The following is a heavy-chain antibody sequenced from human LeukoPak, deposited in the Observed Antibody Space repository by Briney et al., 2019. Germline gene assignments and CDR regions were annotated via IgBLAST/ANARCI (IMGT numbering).Heavy chain of an antibody. CDR2: LYHDGNT. D-gene: IGHD6-19*01. Sequence: PSETLSLTCTVSGYSISPDLVLGWIRQSPVKGLEWIGNLYHDGNTYYNPSLNGRVTMSVDTSRNQFSLTLNSVTAADTAVYFCARRGSTTGWSFDYWGLGSLVTVSS. CDR1: GYSISPDLV. J-gene: IGHJ4*01. V-gene: IGHV4-38-2*02. CDR3: ARRGSTTGWSFDY.